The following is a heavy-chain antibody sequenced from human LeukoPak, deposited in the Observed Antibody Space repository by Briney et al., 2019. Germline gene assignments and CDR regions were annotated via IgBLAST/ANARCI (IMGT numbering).Heavy chain of an antibody. Sequence: GGSLRLSCAASGFTFSSYWMSWVRQAPGKGLEYVSAISSNGGSTYYANSVKGRFTISRDNSKNTLYLQMGSLRAEDMAVYYCARSYDFWSGFDHWGQGTLVTVSS. CDR3: ARSYDFWSGFDH. CDR2: ISSNGGST. V-gene: IGHV3-64*01. J-gene: IGHJ4*02. CDR1: GFTFSSYW. D-gene: IGHD3-3*01.